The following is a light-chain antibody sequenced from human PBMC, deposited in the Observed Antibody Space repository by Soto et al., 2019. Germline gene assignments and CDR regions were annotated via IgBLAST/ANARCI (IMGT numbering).Light chain of an antibody. CDR1: QRIRNY. J-gene: IGKJ1*01. V-gene: IGKV1-39*01. CDR2: AAS. CDR3: QQGYSTPRVT. Sequence: DVQMTQSPSSLSASVGDRVTITCRASQRIRNYLNWYQQKPGKAPKLLIFAASSLQSGVPSRFSGSGSGTDFTLTISSLQPEDFATYYCQQGYSTPRVTFGQGTKVDIK.